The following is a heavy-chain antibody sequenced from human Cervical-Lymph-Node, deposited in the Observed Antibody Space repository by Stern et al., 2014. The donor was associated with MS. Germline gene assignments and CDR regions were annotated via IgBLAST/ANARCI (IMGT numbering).Heavy chain of an antibody. CDR2: INPNTGGT. CDR3: ARVQRGITIFGVVTDYYSLGMDV. V-gene: IGHV1-2*07. CDR1: GYIFTGYD. D-gene: IGHD3-3*01. J-gene: IGHJ6*02. Sequence: QVQLVQSGAEVKKPGASVKVSCKTSGYIFTGYDIHWVRQAPGQGLEWMAWINPNTGGTKYAHKLQDRITMSRDTSISTAYVELSSLTSDVTAVYYCARVQRGITIFGVVTDYYSLGMDVWGQGTTVTVSS.